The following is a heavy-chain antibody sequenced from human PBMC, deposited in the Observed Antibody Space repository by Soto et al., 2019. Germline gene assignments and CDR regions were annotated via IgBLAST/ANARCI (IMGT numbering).Heavy chain of an antibody. D-gene: IGHD2-2*02. J-gene: IGHJ6*02. V-gene: IGHV3-23*01. CDR2: MSGHGGTT. CDR1: GFTFSSYA. CDR3: AKDGLGYCSSTSCYRHYYYGMDV. Sequence: PGGSLRLSCAASGFTFSSYAMSWVRQAPGKGLEWVSAMSGHGGTTYYADSVKGRFTISRDNSKNTLYLQMNSLRGEDTAVYYCAKDGLGYCSSTSCYRHYYYGMDVWGQGTTVTVSS.